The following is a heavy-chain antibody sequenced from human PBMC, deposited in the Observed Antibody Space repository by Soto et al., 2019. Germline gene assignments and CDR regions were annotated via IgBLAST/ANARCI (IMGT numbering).Heavy chain of an antibody. CDR3: AEGTLGAVWTPLDD. CDR2: IYYSGST. Sequence: SETLSLTCDVSGGSFSENYWTWIRQYPGKGLEWIGYIYYSGSTNYNPSLKSRVTISVDASRSQFSLKLTSVTAADTALYYCAEGTLGAVWTPLDDSGQGTLVNGSS. J-gene: IGHJ4*02. D-gene: IGHD3-16*01. V-gene: IGHV4-59*03. CDR1: GGSFSENY.